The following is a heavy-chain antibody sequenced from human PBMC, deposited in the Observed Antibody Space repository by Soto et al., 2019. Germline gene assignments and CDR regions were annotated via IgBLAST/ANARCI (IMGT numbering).Heavy chain of an antibody. CDR1: EFTFSTYP. Sequence: QVLLVESGGGVVQPGRSLRLSCAASEFTFSTYPMHWVRQAPGKGLEWVAVISYDETSEYYADSVKGRFTISRDNSKNTLYLQMNSLRADDTAVYYCARGASDFWGGYPEIHFFDYWGQGTLVTVS. D-gene: IGHD3-3*01. J-gene: IGHJ4*02. V-gene: IGHV3-30-3*01. CDR2: ISYDETSE. CDR3: ARGASDFWGGYPEIHFFDY.